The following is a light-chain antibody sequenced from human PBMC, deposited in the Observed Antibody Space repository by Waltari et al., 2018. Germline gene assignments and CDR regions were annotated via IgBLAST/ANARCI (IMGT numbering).Light chain of an antibody. CDR3: WSYGSGSTYV. CDR2: DVG. Sequence: QAALTQPPSVSKSLGQSVTISCTGTISDVGGYDDISWYQQYPGTAPRLLIYDVGKRPSGVSDRCSGSKSDKTACLTLSGLQAEDEADYYCWSYGSGSTYVFGVGTRLTVL. J-gene: IGLJ1*01. V-gene: IGLV2-11*01. CDR1: ISDVGGYDD.